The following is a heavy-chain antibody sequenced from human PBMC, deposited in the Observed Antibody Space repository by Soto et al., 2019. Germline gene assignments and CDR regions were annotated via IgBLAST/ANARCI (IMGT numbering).Heavy chain of an antibody. V-gene: IGHV4-59*01. Sequence: PSETLSLTCTVSGDSISFNYWSWIRQPPGKALEWIGFIYYSGSTDYNPSLKSRVTISIDTSKNQFSLKLRSVTAADTAVYYCAREGGSSIDHWGQGTLVTVSS. D-gene: IGHD6-6*01. CDR3: AREGGSSIDH. CDR1: GDSISFNY. J-gene: IGHJ4*02. CDR2: IYYSGST.